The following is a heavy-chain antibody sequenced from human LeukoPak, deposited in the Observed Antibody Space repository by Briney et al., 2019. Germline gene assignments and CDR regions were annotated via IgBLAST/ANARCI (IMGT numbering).Heavy chain of an antibody. CDR2: INPDESTT. CDR1: GFTFANYW. J-gene: IGHJ4*02. V-gene: IGHV3-74*01. Sequence: GGSLRRSCAASGFTFANYWMHWVRQAPGKGLVWVSRINPDESTTNYADSVNGRFTIFRDNAKNTLYLQMNSLRAEDTAVYYCARGGLEPLDYWGQGTLVTVSS. D-gene: IGHD1-14*01. CDR3: ARGGLEPLDY.